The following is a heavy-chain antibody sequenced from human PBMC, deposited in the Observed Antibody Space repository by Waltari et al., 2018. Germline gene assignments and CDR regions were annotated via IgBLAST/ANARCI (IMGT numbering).Heavy chain of an antibody. CDR3: ARDGYGDFGYYFDY. J-gene: IGHJ4*02. D-gene: IGHD4-17*01. V-gene: IGHV3-48*03. Sequence: EVQLVESGGGLVQPGGSLRLSCAASGFTFSSYEMNWVRQAPGNGLEWVSYISSSGSTIYYADSVKGRFTISRDNAKNSLYLQMNSLRAEDTAVYYCARDGYGDFGYYFDYWGQGTLVTVSS. CDR2: ISSSGSTI. CDR1: GFTFSSYE.